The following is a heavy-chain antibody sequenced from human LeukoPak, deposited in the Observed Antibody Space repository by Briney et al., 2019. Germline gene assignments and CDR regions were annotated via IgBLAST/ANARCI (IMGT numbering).Heavy chain of an antibody. D-gene: IGHD3-9*01. Sequence: SETLSLTSTVSGGSISYYYWTWIRQSPGKGLEWIGQIYYTGRTYYNPSLERRVTISLDTSRIQFSLIMTSVTAADTAMYYCARGGTYNDILSFDPWGQGTLVSVSS. CDR2: IYYTGRT. V-gene: IGHV4-59*01. CDR3: ARGGTYNDILSFDP. J-gene: IGHJ5*02. CDR1: GGSISYYY.